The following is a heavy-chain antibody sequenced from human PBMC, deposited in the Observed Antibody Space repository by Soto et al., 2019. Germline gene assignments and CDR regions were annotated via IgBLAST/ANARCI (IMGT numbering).Heavy chain of an antibody. CDR2: IYFGDSNV. CDR1: GDKFDNFW. D-gene: IGHD1-26*01. Sequence: PGESLKISGQGPGDKFDNFWIGWVGQVPEKGLEWMGIIYFGDSNVRYSPSFQGQVTISADKSVSTAYLQWSSLKASDAAIYYCARRRNIVGAPFDSWGQGTLVTVSS. J-gene: IGHJ4*02. CDR3: ARRRNIVGAPFDS. V-gene: IGHV5-51*01.